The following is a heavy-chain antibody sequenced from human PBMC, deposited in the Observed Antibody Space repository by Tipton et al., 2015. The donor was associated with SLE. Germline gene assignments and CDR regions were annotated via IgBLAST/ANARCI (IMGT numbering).Heavy chain of an antibody. CDR2: ISSSSSTI. J-gene: IGHJ3*02. Sequence: GSLRLSCAASGFTFSSYSMNWVRQAPGKGLEWVSYISSSSSTIYYADSVKGRFTISRDNAKNSLYLQMNSLRAEDTAVYYCASWYYDFWSGYQYAFDIWGQGTMVTVSS. V-gene: IGHV3-48*04. CDR3: ASWYYDFWSGYQYAFDI. D-gene: IGHD3-3*01. CDR1: GFTFSSYS.